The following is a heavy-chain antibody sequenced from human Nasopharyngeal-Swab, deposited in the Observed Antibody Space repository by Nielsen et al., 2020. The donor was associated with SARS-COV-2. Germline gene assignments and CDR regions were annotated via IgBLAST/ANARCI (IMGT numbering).Heavy chain of an antibody. J-gene: IGHJ4*02. Sequence: WIRQSPGKGLEWVSAISGSGGSTYYADSVKGRFTISRDNSKNTLYLQMNSLRAEDTAVYYCAKDPPVYSSSWYYYWGQGTLVTVSS. D-gene: IGHD6-13*01. CDR2: ISGSGGST. CDR3: AKDPPVYSSSWYYY. V-gene: IGHV3-23*01.